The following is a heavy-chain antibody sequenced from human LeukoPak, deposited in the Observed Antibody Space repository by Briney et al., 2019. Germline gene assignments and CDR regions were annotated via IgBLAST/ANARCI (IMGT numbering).Heavy chain of an antibody. CDR3: AREGDSSSVGWFDP. CDR2: IYHSGST. Sequence: SETLSLTCTVSGYSINSGCYWGWIRQPPGKGLEWIGNIYHSGSTYYNPSLKSRITISLDTSKNQFSLKLNSVTAADTAVYYCAREGDSSSVGWFDPWGQGTLVTVSS. J-gene: IGHJ5*02. D-gene: IGHD6-13*01. V-gene: IGHV4-38-2*02. CDR1: GYSINSGCY.